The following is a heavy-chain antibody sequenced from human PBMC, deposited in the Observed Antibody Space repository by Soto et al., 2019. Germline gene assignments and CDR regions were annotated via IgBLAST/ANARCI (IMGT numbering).Heavy chain of an antibody. J-gene: IGHJ6*02. CDR2: IYYSGST. Sequence: PSETLSLTCTVSGGSISSGGYYWSWIRQHPGKGLEWTGYIYYSGSTYYNPSLKSRVTISVDTSKNQFSLKLSSVTAADTAVYYCARAIAAAGTAGYYYYYYGMDVWGQGTTVTVSS. CDR1: GGSISSGGYY. D-gene: IGHD6-13*01. CDR3: ARAIAAAGTAGYYYYYYGMDV. V-gene: IGHV4-31*03.